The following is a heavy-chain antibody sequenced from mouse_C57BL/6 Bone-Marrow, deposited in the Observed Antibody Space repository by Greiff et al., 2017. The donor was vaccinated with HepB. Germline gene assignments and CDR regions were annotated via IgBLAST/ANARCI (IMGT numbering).Heavy chain of an antibody. CDR1: GYTFTSYW. CDR2: IYPGSGST. D-gene: IGHD2-2*01. J-gene: IGHJ3*01. Sequence: VQLQQPGAELVKPGASVKMSCKASGYTFTSYWITWVKQRPGQGLEWIGDIYPGSGSTNYNEKFKSKATLTVDTSSSTAYMQLSSLTSEDSAVYYCARGGYGYAWFAYWGQGTLVTVSA. CDR3: ARGGYGYAWFAY. V-gene: IGHV1-55*01.